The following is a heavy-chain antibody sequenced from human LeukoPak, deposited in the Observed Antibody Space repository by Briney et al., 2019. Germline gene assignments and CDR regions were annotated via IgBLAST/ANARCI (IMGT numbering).Heavy chain of an antibody. CDR1: GFTFSSYN. Sequence: GGSLRLSCEVSGFTFSSYNINWVRQAPGKGLEWVSFISSGSSAIYYADSVKGRFTISRDNAKNSLYLQMNSLRAEDTAVYYCAKGPFVLVVTPVAGWFAPWGQGPLVIVSS. CDR2: ISSGSSAI. D-gene: IGHD2-8*02. CDR3: AKGPFVLVVTPVAGWFAP. J-gene: IGHJ5*02. V-gene: IGHV3-48*01.